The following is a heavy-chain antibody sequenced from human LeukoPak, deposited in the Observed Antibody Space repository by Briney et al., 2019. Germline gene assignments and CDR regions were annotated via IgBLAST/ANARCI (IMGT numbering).Heavy chain of an antibody. Sequence: GGSLRLSCAASGFTFYDYAMHWVRHAPGKGLEWVSGISWNSGSIGYVDSVKGRFTISRDNSKNTLYLQMNSLRAEDTAVYYCARNWANFDYWGQGTLVTVSS. V-gene: IGHV3-9*01. CDR2: ISWNSGSI. J-gene: IGHJ4*02. CDR1: GFTFYDYA. CDR3: ARNWANFDY. D-gene: IGHD7-27*01.